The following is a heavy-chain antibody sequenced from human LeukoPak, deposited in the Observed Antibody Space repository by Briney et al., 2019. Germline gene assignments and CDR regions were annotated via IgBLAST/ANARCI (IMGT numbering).Heavy chain of an antibody. CDR3: ARIDCSSASCLYYYGMDV. D-gene: IGHD2-2*01. J-gene: IGHJ6*02. CDR2: IDPSDSYT. CDR1: GYSFISYW. Sequence: GAFLKISCKGSGYSFISYWINWGRPMAGKGLEWMGRIDPSDSYTKYSPSCQGHVTISADKSISTAYLQWSSLKASDTAMYYCARIDCSSASCLYYYGMDVWGQGTTVTVSS. V-gene: IGHV5-10-1*01.